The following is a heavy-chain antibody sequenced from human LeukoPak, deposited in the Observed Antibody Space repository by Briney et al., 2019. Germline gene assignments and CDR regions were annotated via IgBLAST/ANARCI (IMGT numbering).Heavy chain of an antibody. J-gene: IGHJ4*02. V-gene: IGHV3-73*01. CDR2: IRSKANSYAT. CDR1: GFTFSGSA. D-gene: IGHD5-18*01. Sequence: GGSLRLSCAASGFTFSGSAMHWVRQASGKGLEWVGRIRSKANSYATAYAASVKGWFTISRDDSKNTAYLQMNSLKTEDTAVYYCTRRTRGYSYGPPYFDYRGQGTLVTVSS. CDR3: TRRTRGYSYGPPYFDY.